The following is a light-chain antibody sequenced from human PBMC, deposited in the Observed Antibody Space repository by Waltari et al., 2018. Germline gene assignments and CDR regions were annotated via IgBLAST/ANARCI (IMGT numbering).Light chain of an antibody. CDR1: SSNIGAGYA. CDR3: QSYGRDWV. CDR2: GNN. J-gene: IGLJ3*02. V-gene: IGLV1-40*01. Sequence: QSVLTQPPSVSGAPGPRVTIPCTGSSSNIGAGYAVHWDQQLPGNAPKLLISGNNNRPSGVPDRLSGSKSGSSASLAITGLQTEDEAYYYCQSYGRDWVFGGGTKLTVL.